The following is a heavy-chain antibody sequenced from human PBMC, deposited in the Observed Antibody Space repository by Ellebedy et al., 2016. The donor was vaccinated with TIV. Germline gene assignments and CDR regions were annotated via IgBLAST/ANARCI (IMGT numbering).Heavy chain of an antibody. D-gene: IGHD4-23*01. V-gene: IGHV3-53*01. Sequence: GESLKIPCAASGFPVSSHYMNWVRQAPGKGLEWVSVIYSGGDRGDPYYADSVKVRFTISKHNSENTLYLQMNSLRGEDTAVYYCARDAAGKGGKLDYWGQGALVTVSS. J-gene: IGHJ4*02. CDR3: ARDAAGKGGKLDY. CDR1: GFPVSSHY. CDR2: IYSGGDRGDP.